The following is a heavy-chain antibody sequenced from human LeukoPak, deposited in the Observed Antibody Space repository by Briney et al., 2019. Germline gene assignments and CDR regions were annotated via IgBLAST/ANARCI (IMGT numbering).Heavy chain of an antibody. V-gene: IGHV1-69*04. CDR2: IIPILGIA. CDR3: AREAYSGSSDY. J-gene: IGHJ4*02. D-gene: IGHD1-26*01. CDR1: GYTFTSYG. Sequence: ASVKVSCKASGYTFTSYGISWVRRAPGQGLEWMGRIIPILGIANYAQKFQGRVTITADKSTSTAYMELSSLRSEDTAVYYCAREAYSGSSDYWGQGTLVTVSS.